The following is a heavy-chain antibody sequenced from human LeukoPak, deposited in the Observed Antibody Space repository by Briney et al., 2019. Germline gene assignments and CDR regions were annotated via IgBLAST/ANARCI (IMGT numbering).Heavy chain of an antibody. V-gene: IGHV5-51*01. J-gene: IGHJ4*02. Sequence: GGSLKISCKASGYSSTNYWIGWVRQMPGKSLEWMGIIYPADSDTRYSPSFQGQVTISADKSINTAYLQWNSLKASDTAMYYCARRLYGWYYFDYWGQGTLVTVFS. CDR1: GYSSTNYW. CDR2: IYPADSDT. D-gene: IGHD6-19*01. CDR3: ARRLYGWYYFDY.